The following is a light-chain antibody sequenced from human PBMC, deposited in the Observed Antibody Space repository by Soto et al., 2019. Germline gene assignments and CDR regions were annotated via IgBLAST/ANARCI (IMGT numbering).Light chain of an antibody. CDR2: GAS. V-gene: IGKV3-20*01. J-gene: IGKJ4*01. CDR3: QQYGDSPLT. Sequence: EIVLTQSPGTLSLSPGERATLSCRASQIVTSSYLAWYQQKAGQAPRLLIYGASRRATGIPDRFSGSGSGTDFTLTISRLEPEDFAVYHCQQYGDSPLTFGGGTKVDIK. CDR1: QIVTSSY.